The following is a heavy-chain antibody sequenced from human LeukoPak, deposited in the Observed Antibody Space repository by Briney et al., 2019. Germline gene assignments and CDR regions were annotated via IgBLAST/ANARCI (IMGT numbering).Heavy chain of an antibody. CDR2: IRQDGGET. Sequence: GGSLRLSCAASGFTLSSHWMGWICQAPGKGLEWVANIRQDGGETYYVDSVKGRFTISRDNAKNSLYLQMNSLRVEETAMYYCARWRQSSTWYWLDPWGQGTLVTVSP. D-gene: IGHD6-13*01. V-gene: IGHV3-7*01. J-gene: IGHJ5*02. CDR3: ARWRQSSTWYWLDP. CDR1: GFTLSSHW.